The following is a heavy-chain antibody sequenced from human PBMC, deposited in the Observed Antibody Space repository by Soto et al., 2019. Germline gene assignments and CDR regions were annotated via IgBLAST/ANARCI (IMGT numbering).Heavy chain of an antibody. CDR1: GFTFSSYA. D-gene: IGHD2-15*01. CDR3: AKDPRSHPQGWFAP. V-gene: IGHV3-23*01. CDR2: ISGSGDYT. Sequence: EVQLLESGGGLVQPGESLRLSCAASGFTFSSYAMTWVRQAPGKGLEWVSSISGSGDYTYFADSVKGRFTISRDNSKDTLYLQMSSLRVEDTAIYSCAKDPRSHPQGWFAPWGQGTLVTVSS. J-gene: IGHJ5*02.